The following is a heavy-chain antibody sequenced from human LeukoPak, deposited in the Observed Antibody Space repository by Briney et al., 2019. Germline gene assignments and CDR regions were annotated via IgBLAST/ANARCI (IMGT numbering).Heavy chain of an antibody. Sequence: GGSLRLSCVASGFTFSSYWMHWVRQAPGKGLVWVSRINSDGSSTTYADSVKGRFAISRDNAKNTLYLQMNSLRAEDTAVFYCARGRNWFDPWGQGTLVTVSS. CDR1: GFTFSSYW. CDR3: ARGRNWFDP. V-gene: IGHV3-74*03. CDR2: INSDGSST. J-gene: IGHJ5*02.